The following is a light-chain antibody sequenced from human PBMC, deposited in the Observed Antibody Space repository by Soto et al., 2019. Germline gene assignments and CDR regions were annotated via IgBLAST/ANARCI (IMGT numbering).Light chain of an antibody. CDR1: SNYIGAFDY. J-gene: IGLJ1*01. CDR2: GVR. Sequence: QCALTQPTSVSGSPGQSITISCTGNSNYIGAFDYVSWYQQHPGKAPRLLIHGVRNRPPNISSRFSGSKSDNTASLTISGLQAEDEADYYCCSYAGSYTRVFGTGTKVTVL. CDR3: CSYAGSYTRV. V-gene: IGLV2-14*01.